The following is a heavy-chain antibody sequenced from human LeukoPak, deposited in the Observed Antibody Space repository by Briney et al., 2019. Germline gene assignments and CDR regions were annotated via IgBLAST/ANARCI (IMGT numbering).Heavy chain of an antibody. CDR1: GGTFSIYA. CDR2: IIPIFGTA. V-gene: IGHV1-69*13. Sequence: GASVKVSCTASGGTFSIYAISWVRQAPGQGLEWMGGIIPIFGTANYAQKFQGRVTITADESTSTAYMELSSLRSEDTAVYYCARGEIGIVAFDIWGQGTTVTVSS. CDR3: ARGEIGIVAFDI. J-gene: IGHJ3*02. D-gene: IGHD1-14*01.